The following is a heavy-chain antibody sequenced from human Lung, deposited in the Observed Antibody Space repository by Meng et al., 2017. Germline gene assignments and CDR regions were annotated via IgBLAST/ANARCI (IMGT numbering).Heavy chain of an antibody. CDR2: LIAVFDKT. Sequence: QVQLVQSGAVVKTPGSSVKVACKTSGGSFSTHTFSWVRQAPGQGLEWMGGLIAVFDKTKAAPRFQDRVTFTADESTSTAYMELSSLTFDDTAVYFCARGRRNEPLFDYWGQGTLVTVSS. V-gene: IGHV1-69*13. CDR3: ARGRRNEPLFDY. CDR1: GGSFSTHT. D-gene: IGHD1-14*01. J-gene: IGHJ4*02.